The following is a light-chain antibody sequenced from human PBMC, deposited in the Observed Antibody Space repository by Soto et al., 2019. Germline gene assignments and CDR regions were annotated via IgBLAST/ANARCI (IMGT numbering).Light chain of an antibody. V-gene: IGLV2-14*01. Sequence: QSALTQPASVSGSPGQSITISCTGTSSDVGTYNYVSWYQQHSGKAPKLMIYEVSNRPSGVSNRFSGSKSGNTASLTISGLQAADEADYYCSLYTSENTYVFGTGTKVTVL. J-gene: IGLJ1*01. CDR2: EVS. CDR3: SLYTSENTYV. CDR1: SSDVGTYNY.